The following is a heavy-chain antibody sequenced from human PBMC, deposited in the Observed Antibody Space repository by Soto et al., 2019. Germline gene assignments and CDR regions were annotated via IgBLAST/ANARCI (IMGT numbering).Heavy chain of an antibody. D-gene: IGHD3-10*01. J-gene: IGHJ6*02. CDR3: ARVLYGLGSYYPNPRYYYYGMDV. CDR2: IIPIFGTA. CDR1: GGTFSSYA. V-gene: IGHV1-69*06. Sequence: SVKVSCKASGGTFSSYAISWVRQAPGQGLEWMGGIIPIFGTANYAQKFQGRVTITADKSTSTAYMELSSLRSEDTAVYYCARVLYGLGSYYPNPRYYYYGMDVWGQGTTVTVSS.